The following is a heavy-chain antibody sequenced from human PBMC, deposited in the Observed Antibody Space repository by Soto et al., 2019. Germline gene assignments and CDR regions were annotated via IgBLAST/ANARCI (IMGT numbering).Heavy chain of an antibody. V-gene: IGHV4-4*02. D-gene: IGHD2-15*01. CDR2: IYHTGST. Sequence: QVQLQESGPRLVKPSGTLSLTCAVSGASISSTNWWTWVRQPPGKGLEWIGEIYHTGSTKYNPSLKSRVTISLDKSNHQFSLNLRSVTAADTAVYYCAPLPPRIVVVVLPIPTWGQGTLVTVSS. J-gene: IGHJ4*02. CDR3: APLPPRIVVVVLPIPT. CDR1: GASISSTNW.